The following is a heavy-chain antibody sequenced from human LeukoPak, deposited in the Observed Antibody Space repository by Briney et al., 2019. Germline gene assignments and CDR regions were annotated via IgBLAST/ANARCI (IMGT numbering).Heavy chain of an antibody. CDR1: GYTFTSYY. CDR2: INPSGGST. CDR3: ASGYSYGGRFDY. V-gene: IGHV1-46*01. D-gene: IGHD5-18*01. J-gene: IGHJ4*02. Sequence: ASVTVSCTASGYTFTSYYMHWVRQAPGQGLEWMGIINPSGGSTSYAQKFQGRVTMTRDTSTSTVYMELSSLRSEDTAVYYCASGYSYGGRFDYWGQGTLVTVSS.